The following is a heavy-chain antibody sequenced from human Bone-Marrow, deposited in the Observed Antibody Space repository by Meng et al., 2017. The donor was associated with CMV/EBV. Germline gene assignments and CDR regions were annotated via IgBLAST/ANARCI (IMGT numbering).Heavy chain of an antibody. CDR1: GGSISSYY. Sequence: GSLRLSCTVSGGSISSYYWSWIRQPPGKGLEWIGYIYYNGSTYYNQSLKSRITISVDTTKNQFSLKLSSVTAADTAVYYWSRQSDSSGYRVFDYWGQGTLVTVSS. D-gene: IGHD3-22*01. CDR2: IYYNGST. V-gene: IGHV4-59*08. CDR3: SRQSDSSGYRVFDY. J-gene: IGHJ4*02.